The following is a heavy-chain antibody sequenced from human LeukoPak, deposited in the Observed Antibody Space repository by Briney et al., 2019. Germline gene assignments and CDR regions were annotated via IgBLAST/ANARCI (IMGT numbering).Heavy chain of an antibody. Sequence: GESLKISCKGSGYNFNTYWIGWVRQMPGKGLEWVGIIYPADSDTRYSPSFQGQVTISADKSVSTAYLQWSSLKASDTAMYYCARRRRSSENWFDPWGQGTLVTVSS. D-gene: IGHD6-19*01. CDR2: IYPADSDT. V-gene: IGHV5-51*01. J-gene: IGHJ5*02. CDR3: ARRRRSSENWFDP. CDR1: GYNFNTYW.